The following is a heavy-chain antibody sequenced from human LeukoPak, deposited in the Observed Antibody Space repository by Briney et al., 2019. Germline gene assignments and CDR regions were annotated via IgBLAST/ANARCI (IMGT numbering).Heavy chain of an antibody. D-gene: IGHD1-7*01. J-gene: IGHJ4*02. CDR3: AKDATPGNSMWDYFDY. Sequence: PGGSLRLSCAASGFTVSSNYMSWVRQAPGKGLEWVSNIYSGERTFYADSVKGRFTISRDNSKNTLYLQMNSLRAEDTAVYYCAKDATPGNSMWDYFDYWGQGTLVTVSS. CDR2: IYSGERT. CDR1: GFTVSSNY. V-gene: IGHV3-66*01.